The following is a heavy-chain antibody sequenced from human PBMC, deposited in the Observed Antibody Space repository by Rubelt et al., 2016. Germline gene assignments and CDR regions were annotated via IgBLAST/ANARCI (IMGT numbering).Heavy chain of an antibody. Sequence: QLQLQESGPGLVKPSETLSLTCTVSGGSISSRSYYWGWIRQPPGKGLEWIGSIYYSGSTYYNPSLLCLVAFAVSTANNQFFLWLFFVTAVYTAVYSCARLFYCSGWPELIWFDPWGQGTVVTVS. D-gene: IGHD6-19*01. J-gene: IGHJ5*02. CDR2: IYYSGST. V-gene: IGHV4-39*01. CDR1: GGSISSRSYY. CDR3: ARLFYCSGWPELIWFDP.